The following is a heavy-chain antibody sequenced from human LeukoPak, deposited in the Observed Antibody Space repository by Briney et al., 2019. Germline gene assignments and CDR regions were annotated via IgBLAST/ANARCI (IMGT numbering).Heavy chain of an antibody. CDR1: GFTVSSNY. J-gene: IGHJ4*02. CDR2: FHRGGST. Sequence: GGSLRLSCAASGFTVSSNYMSWVRQAPGKGLEWVSIFHRGGSTYYADSVKGRFTISRDNAKNSLYLQMNSLRVEDTAVYYCARAPTFSGWFDYWGQGTLVTVSS. V-gene: IGHV3-66*01. CDR3: ARAPTFSGWFDY. D-gene: IGHD6-19*01.